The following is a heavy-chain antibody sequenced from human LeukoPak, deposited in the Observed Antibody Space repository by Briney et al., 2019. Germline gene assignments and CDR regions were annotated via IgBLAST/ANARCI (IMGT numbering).Heavy chain of an antibody. J-gene: IGHJ4*02. D-gene: IGHD3-10*01. V-gene: IGHV3-21*01. CDR2: ISRSSNYI. CDR1: GFTFSNYN. CDR3: AKGGTGNQYGSGDFDY. Sequence: GGSLRLSCAASGFTFSNYNMNWIRQAPGKGLELVSAISRSSNYIYNAHSVKGRFIISRDDAKNLLYLEMNSLRVEDTAVYYCAKGGTGNQYGSGDFDYWGQGTLVTVSS.